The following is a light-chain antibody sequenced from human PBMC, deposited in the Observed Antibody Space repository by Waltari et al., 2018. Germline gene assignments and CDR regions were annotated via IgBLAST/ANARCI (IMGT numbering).Light chain of an antibody. CDR1: LRNNGNSNL. CDR2: EVT. J-gene: IGLJ2*01. CDR3: CSYAGTTIYVL. V-gene: IGLV2-23*02. Sequence: HSPLPQPPSVSGSPGQSTSIPCPGTLRNNGNSNLVFWYQRQSGKAPKLMIYEVTKRPSGFSDHFSGSKSGNTASLTISGLQAEDEADYDCCSYAGTTIYVLFGGGTKLTVL.